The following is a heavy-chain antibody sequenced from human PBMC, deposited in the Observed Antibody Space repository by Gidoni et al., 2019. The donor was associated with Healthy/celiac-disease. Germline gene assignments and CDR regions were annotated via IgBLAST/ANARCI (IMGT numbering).Heavy chain of an antibody. D-gene: IGHD1-7*01. CDR1: GGSISSSNW. V-gene: IGHV4-4*02. CDR3: ARDLRHKTRNYGDFSYYYYGMDV. CDR2: IYHSGST. Sequence: QVQLQESGPGLVKPSGTLSLTCAVSGGSISSSNWWSWVRQPPGKGLEWIGEIYHSGSTNYNPSLKSRVTISVDKSKNQFSLKLSSVTAADTAVYYCARDLRHKTRNYGDFSYYYYGMDVWGQGTTVTVSS. J-gene: IGHJ6*02.